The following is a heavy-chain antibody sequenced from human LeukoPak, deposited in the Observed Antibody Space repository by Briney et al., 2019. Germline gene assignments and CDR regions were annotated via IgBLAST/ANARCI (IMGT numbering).Heavy chain of an antibody. V-gene: IGHV4-59*01. Sequence: PSETLSLTCTVSGGSISRYYWSWIRQPPGKGLEWIGYIYYSGSTNYNPSLKSRVTISVDTSKNQFSLQLNSVTAADTAVYYCARDRDGYNGGAFDIWGQGTKITVSS. D-gene: IGHD5-24*01. CDR1: GGSISRYY. CDR3: ARDRDGYNGGAFDI. CDR2: IYYSGST. J-gene: IGHJ3*02.